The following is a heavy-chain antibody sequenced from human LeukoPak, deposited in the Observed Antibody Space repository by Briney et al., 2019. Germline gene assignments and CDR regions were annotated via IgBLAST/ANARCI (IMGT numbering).Heavy chain of an antibody. V-gene: IGHV4-30-4*01. CDR1: GGSISSGDYY. CDR2: IYYSGST. D-gene: IGHD3-9*01. CDR3: ARASPMTGYGFDY. J-gene: IGHJ4*02. Sequence: PSQTLSLTCTVSGGSISSGDYYWSWIRQPPGKGPEWIGYIYYSGSTYYNPSLKSRVTISVDTSKNQFSLKLSSVTAADAAVYYCARASPMTGYGFDYWGQGTLVTVSS.